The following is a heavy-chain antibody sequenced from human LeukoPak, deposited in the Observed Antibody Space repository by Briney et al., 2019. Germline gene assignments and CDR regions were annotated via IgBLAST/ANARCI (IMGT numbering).Heavy chain of an antibody. V-gene: IGHV1-24*01. CDR1: GYTFTSYD. J-gene: IGHJ4*02. CDR3: ATWAGGSGSYFL. CDR2: FDPEDGET. Sequence: ASVKVCCKASGYTFTSYDINWVRQAPGKGLEWRGGFDPEDGETIYAQKFQGRVTMTEDTSTDTAYMALSSLRSEDTAVYYCATWAGGSGSYFLWGQGTLVTVSS. D-gene: IGHD3-10*01.